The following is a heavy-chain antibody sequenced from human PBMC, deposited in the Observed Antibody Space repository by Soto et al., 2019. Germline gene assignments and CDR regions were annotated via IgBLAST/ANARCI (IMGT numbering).Heavy chain of an antibody. CDR3: ARAYSSSSRTKYYGMDV. CDR2: IIPIFGTA. D-gene: IGHD6-6*01. V-gene: IGHV1-69*01. Sequence: QVQLVQSGAEVKKPGSSVKVSCKASGGTFSSYAISWVRQTPGQGLEWMGGIIPIFGTANYAQKFQGRVTITADESTSTAYMELSSLRSADTAVYYCARAYSSSSRTKYYGMDVGGQGTTVTVSS. J-gene: IGHJ6*02. CDR1: GGTFSSYA.